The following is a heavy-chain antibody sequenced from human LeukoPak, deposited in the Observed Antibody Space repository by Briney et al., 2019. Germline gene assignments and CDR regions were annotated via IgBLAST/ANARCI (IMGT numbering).Heavy chain of an antibody. CDR2: IYYSGST. CDR3: ASSNREVDCSGGSCYPPRD. V-gene: IGHV4-39*07. J-gene: IGHJ4*02. CDR1: GGSISSSSYY. Sequence: PSETLSLTCTVSGGSISSSSYYWGWIRQPPGKGLEWIGSIYYSGSTYYNPSLKSRVTISVDTSKNQFSLKLSSVTAADTAVYYCASSNREVDCSGGSCYPPRDWGQGTLVTVSS. D-gene: IGHD2-15*01.